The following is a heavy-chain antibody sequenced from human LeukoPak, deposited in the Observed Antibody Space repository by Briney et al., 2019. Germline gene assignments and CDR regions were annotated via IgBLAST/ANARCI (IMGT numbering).Heavy chain of an antibody. V-gene: IGHV3-48*03. CDR2: ISSSGSTI. D-gene: IGHD3-22*01. CDR1: GFTFSSYE. J-gene: IGHJ4*02. CDR3: ARVLHKRNYDGSTYYGY. Sequence: GGSLRLSCAASGFTFSSYEMNWVRQAPGKGLEWVSYISSSGSTIYYADSVKGRFTISRDNAKNSLYLQMNSLRAEDTAVYYCARVLHKRNYDGSTYYGYWGQGTLVTVSS.